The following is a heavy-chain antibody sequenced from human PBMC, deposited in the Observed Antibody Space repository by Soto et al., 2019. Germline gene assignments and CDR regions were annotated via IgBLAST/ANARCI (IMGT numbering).Heavy chain of an antibody. J-gene: IGHJ6*02. CDR2: IIPVFGKA. Sequence: QVQLVQSGAEVKKPGSSVKVSCKASGGSLSNYGISWVRQAPGQGLAWMGGIIPVFGKANYAQKFQGRVTTTADESTNIVYMDVTSLRSEDTAVYYCARGDATKIVVTTYSAMDVWGQGTTVTVSS. D-gene: IGHD4-17*01. V-gene: IGHV1-69*12. CDR1: GGSLSNYG. CDR3: ARGDATKIVVTTYSAMDV.